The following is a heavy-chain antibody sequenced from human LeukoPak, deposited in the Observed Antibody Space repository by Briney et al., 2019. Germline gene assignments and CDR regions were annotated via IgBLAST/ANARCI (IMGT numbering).Heavy chain of an antibody. CDR1: GGSISSSSYY. CDR3: ARASYYDILTGPQLWFDP. V-gene: IGHV4-39*07. D-gene: IGHD3-9*01. CDR2: IYYSGRT. J-gene: IGHJ5*02. Sequence: SETLSLTCTVSGGSISSSSYYWGWIRQPPGKGLEWIGSIYYSGRTYYNPSLKSRVTISVDTSNNQFSLKLSSVTAADTAVYYCARASYYDILTGPQLWFDPWGQGILVTVSS.